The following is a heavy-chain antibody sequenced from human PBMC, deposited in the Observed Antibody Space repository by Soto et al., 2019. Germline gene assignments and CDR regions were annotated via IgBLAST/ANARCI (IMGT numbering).Heavy chain of an antibody. CDR1: GFTFSTYW. Sequence: EVQLVGSGGGLVQPGGSLRLSCAASGFTFSTYWMSWVRQAPGKGLEWVANIKEDGSEKYYVDSVEGRFTISRDNAKNSLYLQMTSLRAEDTALYYCARGWGYFASSGFPYLYAMDVWGQGTTVTVSS. J-gene: IGHJ6*02. CDR3: ARGWGYFASSGFPYLYAMDV. V-gene: IGHV3-7*01. D-gene: IGHD3-22*01. CDR2: IKEDGSEK.